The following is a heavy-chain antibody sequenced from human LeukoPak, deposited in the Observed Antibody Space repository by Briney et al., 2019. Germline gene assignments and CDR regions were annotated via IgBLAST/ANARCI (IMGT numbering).Heavy chain of an antibody. CDR3: ATEVTYSYGPARYYYYMDV. Sequence: ASVKVSCKVSGYTLTELSMHWVRQAPGKGLEWMGGFDPEDGETIYAQKFQGRVTMTEDTSTDTAYMELSSLRSEDTAVYYCATEVTYSYGPARYYYYMDVWGKGTTVTVSS. D-gene: IGHD5-18*01. CDR1: GYTLTELS. J-gene: IGHJ6*03. CDR2: FDPEDGET. V-gene: IGHV1-24*01.